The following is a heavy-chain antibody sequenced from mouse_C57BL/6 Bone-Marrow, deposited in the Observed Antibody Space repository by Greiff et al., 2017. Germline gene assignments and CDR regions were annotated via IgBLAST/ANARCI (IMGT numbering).Heavy chain of an antibody. Sequence: VQLQQSGPELVKPGASVKISCKASGYAFSSSWMNWVKQRPGKGLEWIGRIYPGDGDTNYNGKFKGKATLTADKSSSTAYMQLSSLTSEDSAVYCCAREAPYWYFEVWGTGPTVTVAS. CDR2: IYPGDGDT. J-gene: IGHJ1*03. CDR3: AREAPYWYFEV. V-gene: IGHV1-82*01. CDR1: GYAFSSSW.